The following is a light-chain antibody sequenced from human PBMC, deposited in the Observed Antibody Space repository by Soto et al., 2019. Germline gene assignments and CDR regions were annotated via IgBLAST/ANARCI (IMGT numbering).Light chain of an antibody. CDR3: QQYGSSSWT. Sequence: EMELTQSPGTLSLSPGERATLSCRASQSVSSSYLAWYQQKPGQAPRLLIYGTSSRATAIPDRFSGSGSGTDFTLTISRLEPEDFAVYYCQQYGSSSWTFGQGTKVDIK. CDR2: GTS. J-gene: IGKJ1*01. V-gene: IGKV3-20*01. CDR1: QSVSSSY.